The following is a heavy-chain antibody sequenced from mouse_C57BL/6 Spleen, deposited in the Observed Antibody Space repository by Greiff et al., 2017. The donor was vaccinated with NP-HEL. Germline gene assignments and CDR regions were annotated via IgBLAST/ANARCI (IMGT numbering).Heavy chain of an antibody. CDR1: GYTFTDYY. CDR3: ARCPYGNYFDY. CDR2: INPNNGGT. Sequence: EVKLVESGPELVKPGASVKISCKASGYTFTDYYMNWVKQSHGKSLEWIGDINPNNGGTSYNQKFKGKATLTVDKSSSTAYMELRSLTSEDSAVYYCARCPYGNYFDYWGQGTTLTVSS. V-gene: IGHV1-26*01. J-gene: IGHJ2*01. D-gene: IGHD2-1*01.